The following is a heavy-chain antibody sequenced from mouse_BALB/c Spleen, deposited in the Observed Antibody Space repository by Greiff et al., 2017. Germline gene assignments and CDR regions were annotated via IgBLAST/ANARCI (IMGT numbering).Heavy chain of an antibody. Sequence: QVQLQQSGPELVKPGASVRISCKASGYTFTSYYIHWVKQRPGQGLEWIGWIYPGNVNTKYNEKFKGKATLTADKSSSTAYMQLSSLTSEDSAVYFCARGGDYDSFAYWGQGTLVTVSA. CDR1: GYTFTSYY. V-gene: IGHV1S56*01. CDR2: IYPGNVNT. CDR3: ARGGDYDSFAY. J-gene: IGHJ3*01. D-gene: IGHD2-4*01.